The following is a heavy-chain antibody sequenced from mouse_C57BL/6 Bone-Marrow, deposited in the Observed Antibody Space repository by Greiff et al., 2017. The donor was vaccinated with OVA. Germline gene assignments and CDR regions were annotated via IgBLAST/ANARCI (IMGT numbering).Heavy chain of an antibody. Sequence: VQLQQPGAELVRPGSSVKLSCKASGYTFTSYWMDWVKQSPGQGLEWIGNFYPSDSDTHYNQKFKDKATLTVDKSSSTAYLQLSSLTSDDSAVYYGAGRAYYGSGPRYFDVWGTGTTVTVSS. CDR3: AGRAYYGSGPRYFDV. CDR2: FYPSDSDT. CDR1: GYTFTSYW. V-gene: IGHV1-61*01. D-gene: IGHD1-1*01. J-gene: IGHJ1*03.